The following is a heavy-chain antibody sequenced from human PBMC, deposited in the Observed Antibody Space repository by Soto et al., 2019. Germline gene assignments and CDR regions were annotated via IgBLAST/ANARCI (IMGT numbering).Heavy chain of an antibody. CDR1: GFSLTGYY. CDR3: ARESPGIAADLQDV. CDR2: INPNTGGT. V-gene: IGHV1-2*02. Sequence: GASVKVSCKASGFSLTGYYFHWIRAAPGQGLEWLGWINPNTGGTTYAQKFQGRVTLTWDTSINTAYMELSSLRPDDTAMYYCARESPGIAADLQDVWGQGTTVTVSS. J-gene: IGHJ6*02. D-gene: IGHD6-13*01.